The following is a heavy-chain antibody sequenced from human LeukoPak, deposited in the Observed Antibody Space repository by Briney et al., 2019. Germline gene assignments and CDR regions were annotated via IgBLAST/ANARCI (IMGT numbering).Heavy chain of an antibody. CDR2: IIPIFGTA. J-gene: IGHJ4*02. V-gene: IGHV1-69*13. D-gene: IGHD4-23*01. CDR3: SRDLYGGKTRYFDY. CDR1: GGTFSSYA. Sequence: SVKVSCKASGGTFSSYAISWVRQAPGQGLEWMGGIIPIFGTANYAQKFQGRVTITADESTSTAYMELSSLRSEDTAVYYCSRDLYGGKTRYFDYWGQGTLVTVSS.